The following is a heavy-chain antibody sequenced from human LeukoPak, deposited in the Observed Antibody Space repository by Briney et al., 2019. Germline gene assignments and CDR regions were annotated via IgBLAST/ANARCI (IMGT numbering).Heavy chain of an antibody. V-gene: IGHV3-30*02. Sequence: GGSLRLSCAASGFTFSNYGLHWVRQVPGKGLDWLAFIRSDGSDKYYADSEKGRFTISRDNSKNTLYLQMNSLRAEDTAVYYCARGFKYGYVGLYFDYWGQGTLVTVSS. CDR3: ARGFKYGYVGLYFDY. D-gene: IGHD5-18*01. J-gene: IGHJ4*02. CDR2: IRSDGSDK. CDR1: GFTFSNYG.